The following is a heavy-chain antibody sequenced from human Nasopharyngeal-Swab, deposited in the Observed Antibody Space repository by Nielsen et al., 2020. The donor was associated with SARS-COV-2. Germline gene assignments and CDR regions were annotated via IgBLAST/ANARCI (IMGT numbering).Heavy chain of an antibody. V-gene: IGHV1-69*13. CDR1: GGTFSSYA. Sequence: SVKVSCKASGGTFSSYAISWVRQAPGQGLEWMGGIIPIFGTANYAQKFQGRVTITADESTSTAYMELSSLRSEDTAVYYCARDQPLVPAAKNWFDPWGQGTLVTVSS. CDR2: IIPIFGTA. D-gene: IGHD2-2*01. CDR3: ARDQPLVPAAKNWFDP. J-gene: IGHJ5*02.